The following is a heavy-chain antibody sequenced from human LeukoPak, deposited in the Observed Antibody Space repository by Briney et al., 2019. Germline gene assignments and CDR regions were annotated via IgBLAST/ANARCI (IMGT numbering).Heavy chain of an antibody. V-gene: IGHV3-23*01. J-gene: IGHJ4*02. CDR3: ARDRYCVSTNCPYDC. CDR2: ISVSDDST. Sequence: GGSLRLSCAASGFTSSDYTMNWVRQFPGKGLEWVSGISVSDDSTYYADSVKGRFTISRDTSNNMLYLQMNSLRAEDTAVYYCARDRYCVSTNCPYDCWGQGTPVTFSS. CDR1: GFTSSDYT. D-gene: IGHD2-2*01.